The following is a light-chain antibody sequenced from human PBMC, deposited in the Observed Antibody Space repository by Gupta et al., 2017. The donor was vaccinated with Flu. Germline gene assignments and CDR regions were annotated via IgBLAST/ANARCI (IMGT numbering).Light chain of an antibody. V-gene: IGKV3D-15*01. CDR1: QSVSSN. CDR2: GAS. CDR3: QQYNNWPPYT. Sequence: ATLSVSPGERATLSCRASQSVSSNLAWYQQKPGQAPRLLIHGASTRATGIPARFSGSGSGTEFTLTISSLQSEDSAVYYCQQYNNWPPYTFGQGTKLEIK. J-gene: IGKJ2*01.